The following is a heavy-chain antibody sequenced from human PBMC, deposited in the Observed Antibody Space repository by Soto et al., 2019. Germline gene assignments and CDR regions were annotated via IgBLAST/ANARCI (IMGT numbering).Heavy chain of an antibody. J-gene: IGHJ4*02. Sequence: GGSLRLSCVGSGFTFRDSAMSWVRQAPGKGLEWVSAISGSGGRTYYADSVEGRFTISRDNSKNTLYLQMTALTAEDAAVYYCARLNSGDYGLDFFDYWGQGTLVTVSS. CDR1: GFTFRDSA. CDR3: ARLNSGDYGLDFFDY. D-gene: IGHD4-17*01. V-gene: IGHV3-23*01. CDR2: ISGSGGRT.